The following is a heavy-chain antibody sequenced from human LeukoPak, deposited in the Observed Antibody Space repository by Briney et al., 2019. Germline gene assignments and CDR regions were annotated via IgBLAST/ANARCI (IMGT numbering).Heavy chain of an antibody. CDR3: ARVRGYSSGWCFDY. D-gene: IGHD6-19*01. Sequence: SETLSLTCTVSGGSISSSSYYWGWIRQPPGKGLEWIGSIYYSGSTYYNPSLKSRVTISVDTSKNQFSLKLSSVTAADTAVYYCARVRGYSSGWCFDYWGQGTLVTVSS. CDR1: GGSISSSSYY. J-gene: IGHJ4*02. CDR2: IYYSGST. V-gene: IGHV4-39*07.